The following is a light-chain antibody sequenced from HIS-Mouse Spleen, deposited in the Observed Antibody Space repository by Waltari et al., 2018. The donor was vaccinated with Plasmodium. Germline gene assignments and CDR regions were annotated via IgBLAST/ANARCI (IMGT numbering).Light chain of an antibody. Sequence: QSVLTQPPSASGTPGQRATISCSGSSSNIGSNTVNWYQQLPGTAPKLLLYSNNQRPSGVPDRFSGSKSGTSASLAISGLQSEDEADYYCAAWDDSLNGYVFGTGTKVTVL. V-gene: IGLV1-44*01. CDR1: SSNIGSNT. CDR2: SNN. CDR3: AAWDDSLNGYV. J-gene: IGLJ1*01.